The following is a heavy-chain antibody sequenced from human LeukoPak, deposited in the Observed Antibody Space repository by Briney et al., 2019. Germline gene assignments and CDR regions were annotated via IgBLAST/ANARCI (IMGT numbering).Heavy chain of an antibody. CDR2: ISSSSSYI. Sequence: GGSLRLSCAPSGFTFSSYSMNSVRQAPGKGLEWVSSISSSSSYIYYADSVKGRFTISRDNAKNSLYLQMNSLRAEDTAVYYCAREYCSGGSCYFDYWGQGTLVTVSS. CDR1: GFTFSSYS. D-gene: IGHD2-15*01. CDR3: AREYCSGGSCYFDY. V-gene: IGHV3-21*01. J-gene: IGHJ4*02.